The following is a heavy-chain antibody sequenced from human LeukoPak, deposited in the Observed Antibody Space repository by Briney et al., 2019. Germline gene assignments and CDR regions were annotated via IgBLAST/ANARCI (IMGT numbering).Heavy chain of an antibody. CDR3: ARGGYSSGWYRD. CDR1: GFTFNSYG. V-gene: IGHV3-30*03. CDR2: ISYDGSNK. J-gene: IGHJ4*02. Sequence: GRSLRLSCAASGFTFNSYGIHWVRQAPGKGLEWVAVISYDGSNKYYADSVKGRFTISRDNSKNTLYLQMSSLRAEDTAVYYCARGGYSSGWYRDWGQGTLVTVSS. D-gene: IGHD6-19*01.